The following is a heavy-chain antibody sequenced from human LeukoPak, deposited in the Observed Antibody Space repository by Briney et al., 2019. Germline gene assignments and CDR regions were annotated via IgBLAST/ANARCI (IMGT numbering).Heavy chain of an antibody. CDR1: GGSISSYY. V-gene: IGHV4-59*01. CDR2: IYYIGST. J-gene: IGHJ6*03. Sequence: SETLSLTCTVSGGSISSYYWSWIRQPPGKGLEWIGYIYYIGSTNYNPSLKSRVTISVDTSKNQFSLKVSSATAADTAVYYCARAAYYYDSSGYGPYYYYYMDVWGKGTTVTVSS. CDR3: ARAAYYYDSSGYGPYYYYYMDV. D-gene: IGHD3-22*01.